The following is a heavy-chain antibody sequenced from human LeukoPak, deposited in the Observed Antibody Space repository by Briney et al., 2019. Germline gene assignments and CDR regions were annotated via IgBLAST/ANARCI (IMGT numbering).Heavy chain of an antibody. Sequence: GGSLRLSCAASGFTFSSYGMHWVRQAPGKGLEWVAFIRYDGSNKYYADSVKGRFTISRDNSKNTLYLQMNSLRAEDTAVYYCAKDSYYDSSGKGLDWGQGTLVTVSS. CDR3: AKDSYYDSSGKGLD. J-gene: IGHJ4*02. CDR2: IRYDGSNK. V-gene: IGHV3-30*02. CDR1: GFTFSSYG. D-gene: IGHD3-22*01.